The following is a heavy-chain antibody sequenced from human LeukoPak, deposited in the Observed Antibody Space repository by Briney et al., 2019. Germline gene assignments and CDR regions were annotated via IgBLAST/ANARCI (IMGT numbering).Heavy chain of an antibody. J-gene: IGHJ6*03. CDR2: INHSGST. Sequence: SETLSLTGAVYGGSFSGYYWSWIRQPPGKGLEWIGEINHSGSTNYNPSLKSRVTISVDTSKNQFSLKLSSVTAADTAVYYCARRSPRAIFGVVIIASNSFYMDVWGKGTTVTVSS. V-gene: IGHV4-34*01. CDR3: ARRSPRAIFGVVIIASNSFYMDV. CDR1: GGSFSGYY. D-gene: IGHD3-3*01.